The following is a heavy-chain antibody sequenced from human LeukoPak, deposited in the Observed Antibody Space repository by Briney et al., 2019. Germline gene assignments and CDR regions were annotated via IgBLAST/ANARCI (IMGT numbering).Heavy chain of an antibody. D-gene: IGHD5-18*01. J-gene: IGHJ5*02. Sequence: SSETLSLTCTVSGGSISSYYWSWIRQPPGKGLEWIGYIYYSGSTNYNPSLKSRVTILVDTSKNQFSLKLSSVTAADTAVYYCAKDTVDTAPNWFDPWGQGTLVTVSS. CDR3: AKDTVDTAPNWFDP. CDR2: IYYSGST. CDR1: GGSISSYY. V-gene: IGHV4-59*12.